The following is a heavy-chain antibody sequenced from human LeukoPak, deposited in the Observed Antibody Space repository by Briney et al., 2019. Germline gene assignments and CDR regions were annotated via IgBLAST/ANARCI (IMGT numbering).Heavy chain of an antibody. Sequence: GGSLRLSCAASGFTFSSYGMHWVRQSPGRGLEWVSFISFDGSNEFYADSLKGRFTISRDNSKDTLYLQMDSLRTEDTALYYCAREEHDYIWGSYRYYYYYGIDVWGQGTTVTVSS. CDR2: ISFDGSNE. D-gene: IGHD3-16*02. CDR1: GFTFSSYG. CDR3: AREEHDYIWGSYRYYYYYGIDV. J-gene: IGHJ6*02. V-gene: IGHV3-30*03.